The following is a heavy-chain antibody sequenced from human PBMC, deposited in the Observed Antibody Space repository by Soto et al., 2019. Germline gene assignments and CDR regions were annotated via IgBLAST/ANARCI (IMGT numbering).Heavy chain of an antibody. V-gene: IGHV4-34*01. CDR3: ARGRRVGTSIFD. Sequence: QVQLQQWGAGLLKPSETLSLTCAVYGGSFSGYYWSWIRQPPGKGLEWIGEINHSGSTNYNPSLKSRVTISVDTSKIQFSLKLSSVTAADTAVYYCARGRRVGTSIFDWGQGTLVTVSS. CDR1: GGSFSGYY. D-gene: IGHD1-26*01. CDR2: INHSGST. J-gene: IGHJ4*02.